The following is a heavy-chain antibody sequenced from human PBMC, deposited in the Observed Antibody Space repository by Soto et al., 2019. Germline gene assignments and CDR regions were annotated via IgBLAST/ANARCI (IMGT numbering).Heavy chain of an antibody. CDR1: GFTFSSYA. J-gene: IGHJ4*02. CDR3: ARDVGGGDY. D-gene: IGHD3-16*01. V-gene: IGHV3-30-3*01. Sequence: QVPLVESGGGVVQPGRSLRLSCAASGFTFSSYAMHWVRQAPGKGLEWVAVISYDGSNKYYADSVKGRFTISRDNSKNTLYLQMNSLRAEDTAVYYCARDVGGGDYWGQGTLVTVSS. CDR2: ISYDGSNK.